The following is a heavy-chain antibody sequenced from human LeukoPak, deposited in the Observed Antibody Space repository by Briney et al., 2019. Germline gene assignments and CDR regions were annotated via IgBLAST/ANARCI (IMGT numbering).Heavy chain of an antibody. CDR2: ISYDGSNK. V-gene: IGHV3-30*18. CDR1: GFTFSSYG. Sequence: GGSLRLSCAASGFTFSSYGMHWVRQAPGKGLEWVAVISYDGSNKYYADSVKGRFTISRDNSKNTLYPQMNSLRAEDTAVYYCAKDQNLGFWSGYYTGYGNWGQGTLVTVSS. D-gene: IGHD3-3*01. J-gene: IGHJ4*02. CDR3: AKDQNLGFWSGYYTGYGN.